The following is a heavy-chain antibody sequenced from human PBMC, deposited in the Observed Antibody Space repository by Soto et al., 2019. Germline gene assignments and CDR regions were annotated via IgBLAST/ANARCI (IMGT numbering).Heavy chain of an antibody. D-gene: IGHD3-22*01. CDR1: GGTFSSYA. CDR3: AGFSERDYYDSSGYYRWFDP. Sequence: GASVKVSCKASGGTFSSYAISWVRQAPGQGLEWMGGIIPIFGTANYAQKFQGRVTITADKSTSTAYMELSSLRSEDTAVYYCAGFSERDYYDSSGYYRWFDPWGQGTLVTVSS. CDR2: IIPIFGTA. J-gene: IGHJ5*02. V-gene: IGHV1-69*06.